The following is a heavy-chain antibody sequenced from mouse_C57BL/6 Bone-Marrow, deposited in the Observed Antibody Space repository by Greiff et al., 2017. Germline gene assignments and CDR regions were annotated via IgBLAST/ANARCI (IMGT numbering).Heavy chain of an antibody. CDR3: ARSHYYSSSYDAMDY. J-gene: IGHJ4*01. D-gene: IGHD1-1*01. CDR2: IYPGSGST. CDR1: GYTFTSYW. V-gene: IGHV1-55*01. Sequence: QVQLQQPGAELVKPGASVKMSCKASGYTFTSYWITWVKQRPGQGLEWIGDIYPGSGSTNYNEKFKSKATLTVDTSSSTAYMQLSSLTSEDSAVYYCARSHYYSSSYDAMDYWGQGTSVTVSS.